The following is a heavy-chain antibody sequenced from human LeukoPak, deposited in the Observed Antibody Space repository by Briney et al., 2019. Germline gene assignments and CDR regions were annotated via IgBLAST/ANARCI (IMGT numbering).Heavy chain of an antibody. Sequence: PGGSLRLSCAASGFTFSSYGMHWVRQAPGKGLEWVAFIRYDGSNKYYADSVKGRFTISRDNSKNTLYLQMNSLRAEDTAVYYCARARLVYGSGSYHFDYWGQGTLVTVSS. CDR1: GFTFSSYG. CDR2: IRYDGSNK. J-gene: IGHJ4*02. V-gene: IGHV3-30*02. CDR3: ARARLVYGSGSYHFDY. D-gene: IGHD3-10*01.